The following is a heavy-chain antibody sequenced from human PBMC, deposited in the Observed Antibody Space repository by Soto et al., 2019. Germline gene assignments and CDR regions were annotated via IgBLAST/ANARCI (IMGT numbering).Heavy chain of an antibody. J-gene: IGHJ4*02. D-gene: IGHD3-9*01. V-gene: IGHV1-18*01. CDR2: ISAYNGNT. Sequence: GASVKVSCKASGYTFTSYGISWVRQAPGQGLEWMGWISAYNGNTNYAQKLQGRVTMTTDTSTSTAYMELRSLRSDDTAVYYCARDPIGDILTGYSTLSPFDYWGQGTLVTVSS. CDR3: ARDPIGDILTGYSTLSPFDY. CDR1: GYTFTSYG.